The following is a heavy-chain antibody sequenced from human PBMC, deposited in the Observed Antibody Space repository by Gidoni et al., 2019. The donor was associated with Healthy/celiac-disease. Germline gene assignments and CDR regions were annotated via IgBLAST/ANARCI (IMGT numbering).Heavy chain of an antibody. Sequence: QVQLVQSGAEVKKPGASVKVSCKASGSTFTSYYMHWVRQAPGQGLEWMGIINPSGGSTSYAQKFQGRVTMTRDTSTSTVYMELSSLRSEATAVYYCAREDVVVVVAATGVESYYYYGMDVWGQGTTVTVSS. V-gene: IGHV1-46*03. CDR3: AREDVVVVVAATGVESYYYYGMDV. J-gene: IGHJ6*02. D-gene: IGHD2-15*01. CDR1: GSTFTSYY. CDR2: INPSGGST.